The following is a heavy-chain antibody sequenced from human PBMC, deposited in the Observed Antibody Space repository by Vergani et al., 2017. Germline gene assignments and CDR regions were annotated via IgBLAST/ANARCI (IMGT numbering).Heavy chain of an antibody. D-gene: IGHD3-9*01. CDR1: GFSFSGYW. J-gene: IGHJ4*02. CDR2: IKSDGSIT. V-gene: IGHV3-74*01. Sequence: EVHLVESGGGLIHPGGSLRLSCEGSGFSFSGYWMHWVRQSPEKGLVWVSRIKSDGSITNYADSVKGRFTISRANAKNTLYLQMTSLRPEDTAVYYCASSWGESPGILTCYLGLWGQGTLITVSS. CDR3: ASSWGESPGILTCYLGL.